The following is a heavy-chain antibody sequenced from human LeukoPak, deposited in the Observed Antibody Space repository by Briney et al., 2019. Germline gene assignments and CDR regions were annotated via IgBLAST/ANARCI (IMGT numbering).Heavy chain of an antibody. CDR1: GFTFSSYA. D-gene: IGHD4-17*01. CDR2: ISGSGGST. CDR3: ANYGKHDY. Sequence: PGGSLRLSCAASGFTFSSYAMSWVRQAPGKGLEWVSGISGSGGSTDYADSVKGRFTISRDSPKNTLYLQMNSLRAEDTAVYYCANYGKHDYWGQGTLVTVSS. J-gene: IGHJ4*02. V-gene: IGHV3-23*01.